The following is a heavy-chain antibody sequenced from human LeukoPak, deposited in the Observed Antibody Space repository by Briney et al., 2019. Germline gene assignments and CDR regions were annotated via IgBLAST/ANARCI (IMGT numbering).Heavy chain of an antibody. J-gene: IGHJ6*03. CDR2: INHSGST. CDR1: GGSFSGYY. V-gene: IGHV4-34*01. CDR3: ARDYGDYGYYYYYMDV. D-gene: IGHD4-17*01. Sequence: PSETLSLTCAVYGGSFSGYYWSWIRQPPGKGLEWIGEINHSGSTNYNPSLKSRVTISVDTSKNQFSLKLSSVTAADTAVYYYARDYGDYGYYYYYMDVWGKGTTVTVSS.